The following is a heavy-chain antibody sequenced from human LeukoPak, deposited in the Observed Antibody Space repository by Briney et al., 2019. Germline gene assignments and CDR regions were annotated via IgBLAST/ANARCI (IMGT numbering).Heavy chain of an antibody. J-gene: IGHJ4*02. Sequence: PGGSLRLSCAASGFTISDYSMSWIRQAPGKGLEWVSHISSGGTTIYYADSVKGRFTISSDNAKNSLDLQMNSLRAEDTAVYYCARDLLGWELHYFDYWGQGTLVTVSS. D-gene: IGHD1-26*01. CDR2: ISSGGTTI. CDR3: ARDLLGWELHYFDY. CDR1: GFTISDYS. V-gene: IGHV3-11*04.